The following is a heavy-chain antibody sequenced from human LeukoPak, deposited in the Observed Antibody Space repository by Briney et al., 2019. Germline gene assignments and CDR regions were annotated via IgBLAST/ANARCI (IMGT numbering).Heavy chain of an antibody. CDR3: AKDLRYYDSSGYSDY. Sequence: GRSLRLSCAASGFTFSSHGMHWVRQAPGKGLEWVAVISYDGSNKYYADSVKGRLTISRDNSKNTLYPQMNSLRAEDTAVYYCAKDLRYYDSSGYSDYWGQGTLVTVSS. CDR2: ISYDGSNK. V-gene: IGHV3-30*18. CDR1: GFTFSSHG. D-gene: IGHD3-22*01. J-gene: IGHJ4*02.